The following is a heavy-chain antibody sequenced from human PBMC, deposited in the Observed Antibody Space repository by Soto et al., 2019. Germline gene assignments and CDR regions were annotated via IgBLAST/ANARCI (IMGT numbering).Heavy chain of an antibody. J-gene: IGHJ4*02. Sequence: ASVKVSCKASGGNLSSYPLSWVRQAPGQGLEWMGGIIPIFDAPNYAQKFQGRVTITADESTSTAYMELSSLRPEDTAIYYCGRGGHGVDYWGRGTLVTVSS. CDR2: IIPIFDAP. CDR3: GRGGHGVDY. V-gene: IGHV1-69*13. CDR1: GGNLSSYP.